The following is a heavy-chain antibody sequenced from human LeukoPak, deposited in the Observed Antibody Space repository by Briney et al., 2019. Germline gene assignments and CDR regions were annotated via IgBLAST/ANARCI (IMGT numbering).Heavy chain of an antibody. J-gene: IGHJ4*02. V-gene: IGHV1-2*02. CDR2: VNPKNGGT. CDR3: ARRGAYFDY. Sequence: ASVTVSCKTSGYSFTGYYMHWVRQAPGQGLEWMGWVNPKNGGTNYPQKFQGRVTMTTDRSVGTAYMELSSLASDDTAVYYCARRGAYFDYWGQGTLVTVAS. CDR1: GYSFTGYY.